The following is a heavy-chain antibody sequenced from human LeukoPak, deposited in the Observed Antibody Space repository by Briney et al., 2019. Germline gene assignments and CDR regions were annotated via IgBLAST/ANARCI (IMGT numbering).Heavy chain of an antibody. CDR1: GYTLTELS. Sequence: ASVKVSCKVSGYTLTELSMHWVRQAPGKGLEWMGGFDPEDGETIYAQKFQGRVTMPEDTSTDTAYMELSSLRSEDTAVYYCATVWGWYYYDSSGSPGYYFDYWGQGTLVTVSS. CDR3: ATVWGWYYYDSSGSPGYYFDY. CDR2: FDPEDGET. D-gene: IGHD3-22*01. J-gene: IGHJ4*02. V-gene: IGHV1-24*01.